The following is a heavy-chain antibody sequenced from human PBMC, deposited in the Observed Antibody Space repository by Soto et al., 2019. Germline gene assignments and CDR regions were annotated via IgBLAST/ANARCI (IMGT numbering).Heavy chain of an antibody. D-gene: IGHD6-19*01. CDR2: ISGSGGST. J-gene: IGHJ4*02. Sequence: GGSLRLSCAASGFTFSSYAMTWVRQAPGKGLEWVSVISGSGGSTYYADSVKGRFTISRDNSKNTLYLQMNSLGAEDTAVYYCAKGPSSGWFYFDYWGQGTLVTVSS. V-gene: IGHV3-23*01. CDR3: AKGPSSGWFYFDY. CDR1: GFTFSSYA.